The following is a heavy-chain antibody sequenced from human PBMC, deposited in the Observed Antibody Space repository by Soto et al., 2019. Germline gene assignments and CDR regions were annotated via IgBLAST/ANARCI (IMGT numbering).Heavy chain of an antibody. CDR2: ISSSSSTI. J-gene: IGHJ6*02. CDR3: ARGSTYYYGMDV. CDR1: GFTFSSYS. V-gene: IGHV3-48*02. Sequence: PGGSLRLSCAASGFTFSSYSMNWVRQAPGKGLEWVSYISSSSSTIYYADSVKGRFTISRDNAKDSLYLQMNSLRDEDTAVYYCARGSTYYYGMDVWGQGTTVTVSS.